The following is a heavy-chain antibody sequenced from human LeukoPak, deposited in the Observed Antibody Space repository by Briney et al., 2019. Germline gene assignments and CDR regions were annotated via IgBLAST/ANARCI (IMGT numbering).Heavy chain of an antibody. Sequence: GGSLRLSCAASGFTFSSYSMNWVRQAPGKGLEWVSYISSSSSTIYYADSVKGRFTISRDNAKNSLNLQMNSLRAEDTAVYYCARDRSNLGYSSSWYDYWGQGTLVTVSS. CDR1: GFTFSSYS. CDR2: ISSSSSTI. V-gene: IGHV3-48*04. J-gene: IGHJ4*02. CDR3: ARDRSNLGYSSSWYDY. D-gene: IGHD6-13*01.